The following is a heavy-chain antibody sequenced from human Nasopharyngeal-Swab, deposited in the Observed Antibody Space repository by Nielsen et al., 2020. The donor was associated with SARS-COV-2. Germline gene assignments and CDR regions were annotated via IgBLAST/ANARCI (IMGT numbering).Heavy chain of an antibody. CDR3: AKAGVMVRGALYYFDY. J-gene: IGHJ4*02. D-gene: IGHD3-10*01. V-gene: IGHV3-23*01. CDR2: ISGSGGST. Sequence: WIRQPPGQGLEWVSAISGSGGSTYYADSVKGRFTISRDNSKNTLYLQMNSLRAEDTAVYYCAKAGVMVRGALYYFDYWGQGTLVTVSS.